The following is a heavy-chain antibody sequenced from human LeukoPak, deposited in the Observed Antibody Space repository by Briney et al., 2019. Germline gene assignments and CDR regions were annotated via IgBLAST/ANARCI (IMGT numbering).Heavy chain of an antibody. CDR3: ARGGNEYSSSFDY. Sequence: GGSLRLSCAASGFTVCSNYMSWVRQAPGKGLEWVSVIYSGGSTYYADSVKGRFTISRDNSKNTLYLQMNSLRAEDTAVYYCARGGNEYSSSFDYWGQGTLVTVSS. D-gene: IGHD6-6*01. CDR2: IYSGGST. V-gene: IGHV3-66*01. CDR1: GFTVCSNY. J-gene: IGHJ4*02.